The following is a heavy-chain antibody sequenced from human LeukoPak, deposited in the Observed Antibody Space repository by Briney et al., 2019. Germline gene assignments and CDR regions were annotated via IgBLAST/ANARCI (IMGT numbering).Heavy chain of an antibody. V-gene: IGHV1-69*13. CDR2: IIPIFGTA. Sequence: ASVKVSCKASGGTFSSYAISWVRQAPGQGIEWMGGIIPIFGTANYAQKFQGRVTITADESTRTAYMELSSLRSEDTAVYYCARDQRGSGSYRRDLNYWGQGTLVTVSS. D-gene: IGHD3-10*01. CDR1: GGTFSSYA. J-gene: IGHJ4*02. CDR3: ARDQRGSGSYRRDLNY.